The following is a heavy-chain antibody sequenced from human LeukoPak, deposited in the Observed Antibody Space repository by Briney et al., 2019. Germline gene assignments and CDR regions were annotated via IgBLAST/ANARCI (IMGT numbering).Heavy chain of an antibody. CDR3: ARDWGITFGGVPPAYGMDV. CDR2: ISAYNGNT. Sequence: ASVKVSCKASGYTFTSYGISWVRQAPGQGLEWMGWISAYNGNTNYAQKFQGWVTMTRDTSISTAYMELSRLRSDDTAVYYCARDWGITFGGVPPAYGMDVWGQGTTVTVSS. V-gene: IGHV1-18*01. D-gene: IGHD3-16*01. J-gene: IGHJ6*02. CDR1: GYTFTSYG.